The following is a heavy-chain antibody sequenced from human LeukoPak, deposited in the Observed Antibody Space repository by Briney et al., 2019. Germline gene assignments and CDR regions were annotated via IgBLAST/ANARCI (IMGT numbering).Heavy chain of an antibody. CDR3: APRRINWEVDWFDP. CDR1: GFTFSSYV. CDR2: ITGNGGTT. Sequence: GRSLGLSCAASGFTFSSYVMSWVRQAPGKGLDWVSTITGNGGTTYYADSVKGRFTISRDNSKNTLYLQMNSLRAEDTAVYHCAPRRINWEVDWFDPWGQGTLVTVSS. V-gene: IGHV3-23*01. J-gene: IGHJ5*02. D-gene: IGHD7-27*01.